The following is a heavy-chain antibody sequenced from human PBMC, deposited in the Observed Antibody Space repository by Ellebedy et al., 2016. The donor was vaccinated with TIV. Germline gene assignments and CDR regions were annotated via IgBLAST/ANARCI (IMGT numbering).Heavy chain of an antibody. D-gene: IGHD2-21*02. J-gene: IGHJ4*02. CDR2: ITGDGGST. Sequence: GESLKISCAASGFTFSSYGMHWVRQAPGKGLEYVSAITGDGGSTYYADSVKGRFTISRDNAKNTLYLQMNSLRAEDTAVYYCARGGGCGGGDCWAFDYWGQGSLVTVSP. CDR3: ARGGGCGGGDCWAFDY. CDR1: GFTFSSYG. V-gene: IGHV3-64*04.